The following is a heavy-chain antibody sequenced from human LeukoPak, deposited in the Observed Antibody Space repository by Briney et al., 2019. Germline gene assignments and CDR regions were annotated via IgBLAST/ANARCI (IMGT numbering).Heavy chain of an antibody. CDR1: GFTFSNYE. D-gene: IGHD2-15*01. V-gene: IGHV3-48*03. CDR3: ARGYCSGGSCYFDY. CDR2: MSRSGSTT. Sequence: GGSLRLSCAASGFTFSNYEMNWVREAPGKGREWVSYMSRSGSTTYYADSVEGRVTISRDNAKNSLYLQMNSLRAEDTAVYYCARGYCSGGSCYFDYWGQGTLVTVSS. J-gene: IGHJ4*02.